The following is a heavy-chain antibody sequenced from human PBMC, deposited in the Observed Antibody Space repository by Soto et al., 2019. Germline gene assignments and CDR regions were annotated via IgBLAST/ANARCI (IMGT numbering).Heavy chain of an antibody. V-gene: IGHV1-18*01. Sequence: ASVKVSCKASGYTFTSYGISWVRQAPGQGLEWMGWISAYNGNTNYAQKLRGRVTMTTDTSTSTAYMELRSLRSDDTAVYYCARDRGPRYVGGAEFNPWGQETLVTVSS. CDR2: ISAYNGNT. CDR1: GYTFTSYG. D-gene: IGHD3-16*01. J-gene: IGHJ5*02. CDR3: ARDRGPRYVGGAEFNP.